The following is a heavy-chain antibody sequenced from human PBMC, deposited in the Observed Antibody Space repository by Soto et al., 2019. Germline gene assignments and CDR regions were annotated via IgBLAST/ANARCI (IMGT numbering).Heavy chain of an antibody. CDR3: GRDDYGIFPY. V-gene: IGHV1-2*02. CDR1: GYSISAYY. CDR2: IDPKNGGT. D-gene: IGHD3-10*01. Sequence: QVQLVQSGTEVKKPGASVKVSCQASGYSISAYYIHWVRQAPGQGLEWMGWIDPKNGGTVSAQKFQGRLTMTRDTSISTVYRDLSALTSDDPALYYCGRDDYGIFPYWGQGSLVTVSS. J-gene: IGHJ4*02.